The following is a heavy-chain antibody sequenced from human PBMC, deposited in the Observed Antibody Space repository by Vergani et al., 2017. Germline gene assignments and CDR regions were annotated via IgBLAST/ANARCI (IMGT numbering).Heavy chain of an antibody. CDR1: GGSISSGGYY. CDR3: AARTRWFGELLEDY. J-gene: IGHJ4*02. D-gene: IGHD3-10*01. V-gene: IGHV4-31*03. Sequence: QVQLQESGPGLVKPSQTLSLTCTVSGGSISSGGYYWSWIRQHPGKGLEWIGYIYYSGSTYYNTSLKSRVNISVDTSKNQFSLKLSSVTAEDTAVYYCAARTRWFGELLEDYWGQGTLVTVSS. CDR2: IYYSGST.